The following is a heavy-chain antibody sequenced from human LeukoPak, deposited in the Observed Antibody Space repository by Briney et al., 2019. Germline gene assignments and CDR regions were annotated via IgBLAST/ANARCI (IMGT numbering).Heavy chain of an antibody. V-gene: IGHV3-23*01. J-gene: IGHJ4*02. D-gene: IGHD3-10*01. CDR3: ANENYYGSGSYPDY. CDR1: GFTFSSYV. Sequence: PGGSLRVSCAASGFTFSSYVMSWVRQAPGKGLEWVSGISGSGDSTYYAGSVKGRFTISRDNSKNTLYLQMNSLRAEDTAVYYCANENYYGSGSYPDYWGQGTLVTVSS. CDR2: ISGSGDST.